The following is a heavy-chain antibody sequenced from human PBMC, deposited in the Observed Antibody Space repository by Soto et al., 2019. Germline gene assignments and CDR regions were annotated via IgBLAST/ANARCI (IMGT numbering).Heavy chain of an antibody. V-gene: IGHV1-69*01. J-gene: IGHJ6*02. CDR3: ASRGLKKDSSPGVGYYYYGMDL. D-gene: IGHD6-13*01. CDR1: GGTFSSYA. Sequence: QVQLVQSGAEVKKPGSSVKVSCKASGGTFSSYAISWVRQAPGQGLEWMGGIIPIFGTANYAQKFQGRVTITADESTSTAYMELSSLRSEDTAVYYCASRGLKKDSSPGVGYYYYGMDLWGQGTTVTVSS. CDR2: IIPIFGTA.